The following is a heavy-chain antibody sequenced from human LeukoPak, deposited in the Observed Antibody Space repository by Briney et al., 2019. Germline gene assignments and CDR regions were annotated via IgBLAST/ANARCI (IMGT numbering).Heavy chain of an antibody. CDR2: ISSSDSRGTTI. CDR3: ARDQYSGSLDAFDI. CDR1: GFTFSSSW. Sequence: PGGSLRLSCAASGFTFSSSWMSWVRQAPGKGLEWVSYISSSDSRGTTIYYADSVKGRFTISRDNAKNSLYLQMNSLRAEDTAVYYCARDQYSGSLDAFDIWGQGTMVTVSS. D-gene: IGHD1-26*01. J-gene: IGHJ3*02. V-gene: IGHV3-48*04.